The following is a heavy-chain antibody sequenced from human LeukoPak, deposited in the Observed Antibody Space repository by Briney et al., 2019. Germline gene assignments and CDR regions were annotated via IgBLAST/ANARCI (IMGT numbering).Heavy chain of an antibody. CDR1: GFSFSTYA. CDR3: AKDTMVRGLYGQ. CDR2: CAASGGPT. D-gene: IGHD3-10*01. Sequence: PGGSLRLSCAASGFSFSTYAMSWVRQAPGKGLEWVSACAASGGPTYYADSVKGRFTISRDNSKNTLYLQMNSLRAEDTAIYYCAKDTMVRGLYGQWGQGTLVTVSS. J-gene: IGHJ4*02. V-gene: IGHV3-23*01.